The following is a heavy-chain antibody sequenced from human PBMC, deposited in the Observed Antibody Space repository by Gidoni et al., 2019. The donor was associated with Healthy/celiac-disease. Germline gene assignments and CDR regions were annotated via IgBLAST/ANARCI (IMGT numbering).Heavy chain of an antibody. D-gene: IGHD7-27*01. CDR2: IYHSGST. V-gene: IGHV4-38-2*01. CDR3: ARGLGPLTVNDAFDI. Sequence: QVQLQESGPGLVKPSETLSLICAVSGYSISSGYYWGWIRQPPGKGLEWIGSIYHSGSTYYNPSLKSRVTISVDTSKNQFSLKLSSVTAADTAVYYCARGLGPLTVNDAFDIWGQGTMVTVSS. CDR1: GYSISSGYY. J-gene: IGHJ3*02.